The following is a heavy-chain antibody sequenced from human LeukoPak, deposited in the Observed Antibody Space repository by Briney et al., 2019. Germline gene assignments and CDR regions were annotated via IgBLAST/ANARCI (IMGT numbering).Heavy chain of an antibody. CDR1: GGTFSSYA. J-gene: IGHJ6*02. CDR3: ARDILTGFPLSYYYYYGMDV. V-gene: IGHV1-69*05. Sequence: GASVKVSCKASGGTFSSYAISWVRQAPGQGLEWMGGIIPIFGTANYAQKFQGRVTITTDESTSTAYMELSSLRSEDTAVYYCARDILTGFPLSYYYYYGMDVWGQGTTVTVSS. CDR2: IIPIFGTA. D-gene: IGHD3-9*01.